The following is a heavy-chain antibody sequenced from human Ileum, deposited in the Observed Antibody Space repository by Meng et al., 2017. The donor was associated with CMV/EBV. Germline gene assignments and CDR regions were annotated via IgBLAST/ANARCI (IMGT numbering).Heavy chain of an antibody. CDR2: IYYSGST. V-gene: IGHV4-61*01. Sequence: SETLSLTCPVSGGSVSSVSYYWNWIRQPPGKGLEWIGYIYYSGSTNYNPSLKSRVTISIDTSKNQFSLKLRSVTAADTAVYYCASSFALGTIWSGYYFYWGQGTLVTVSS. CDR1: GGSVSSVSYY. CDR3: ASSFALGTIWSGYYFY. J-gene: IGHJ4*02. D-gene: IGHD3-3*01.